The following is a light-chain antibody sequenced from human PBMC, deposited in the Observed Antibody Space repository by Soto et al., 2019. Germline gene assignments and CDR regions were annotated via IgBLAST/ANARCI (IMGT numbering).Light chain of an antibody. CDR2: DNN. V-gene: IGLV1-51*01. CDR1: SSNIGNNY. J-gene: IGLJ1*01. CDR3: GAWDSRLNVFDV. Sequence: QSVLTQPPSVSAAPGQKVTISCSGSSSNIGNNYVSWYQQLPGTAPKLLIYDNNKRPSGIPDRFSGSKSGTSATLGITGLQTGDEADYYCGAWDSRLNVFDVFGTGTKVTVL.